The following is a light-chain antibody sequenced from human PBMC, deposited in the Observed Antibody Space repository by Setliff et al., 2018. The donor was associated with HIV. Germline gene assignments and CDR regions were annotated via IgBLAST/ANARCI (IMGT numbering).Light chain of an antibody. CDR2: WAS. CDR1: QSIFYSSNNKNY. V-gene: IGKV4-1*01. Sequence: DIVMTQSPESLAVSLGERATINCKSSQSIFYSSNNKNYLAWYQQIPGQPPKLLINWASTRESGVPDRFSGSGSGTDFTLTISSLQAEDVAVYYCQQYYSTPGTFGPGTKVDIK. CDR3: QQYYSTPGT. J-gene: IGKJ3*01.